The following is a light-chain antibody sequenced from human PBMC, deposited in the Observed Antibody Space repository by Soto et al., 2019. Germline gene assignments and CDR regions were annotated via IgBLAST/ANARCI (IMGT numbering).Light chain of an antibody. Sequence: QSVLTQSPSASASLGASVTLTCTLSSGHSSYAIAWHQQQPEKGPRYLMKLNSDGSHSRGDGIPDRFSGSSSGDVRYLTISSLQSDDEADYYCQTWGTGLWVFGGGTKVTDL. CDR2: LNSDGSH. J-gene: IGLJ3*02. V-gene: IGLV4-69*01. CDR1: SGHSSYA. CDR3: QTWGTGLWV.